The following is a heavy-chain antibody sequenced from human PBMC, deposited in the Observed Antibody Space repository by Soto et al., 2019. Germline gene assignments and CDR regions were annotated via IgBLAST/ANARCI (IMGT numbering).Heavy chain of an antibody. CDR2: IWSAGLT. CDR3: ARELPPDL. Sequence: GGSLILSCAASGFTVSSKYMNWVRQAPGKGLEWVSIIWSAGLTYYADSVRGRFTISRDISKNILFLQVNNLRAEDSAIYYCARELPPDLWGQGTLVTVSS. CDR1: GFTVSSKY. J-gene: IGHJ5*02. V-gene: IGHV3-53*01. D-gene: IGHD2-15*01.